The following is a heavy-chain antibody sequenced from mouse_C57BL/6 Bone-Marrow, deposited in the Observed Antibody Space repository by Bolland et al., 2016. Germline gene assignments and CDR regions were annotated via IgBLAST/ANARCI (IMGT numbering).Heavy chain of an antibody. V-gene: IGHV1-64*01. CDR2: T. J-gene: IGHJ3*01. D-gene: IGHD1-1*01. Sequence: TNYNEKFKSKATLTVDKSSSTAYMQLSSLTSEDSAVYYCARAYYFVDYWGQGTLV. CDR3: ARAYYFVDY.